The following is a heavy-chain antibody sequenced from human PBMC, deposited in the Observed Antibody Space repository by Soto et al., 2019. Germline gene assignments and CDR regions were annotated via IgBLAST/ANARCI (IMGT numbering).Heavy chain of an antibody. Sequence: QLQLQVSGPGLVKPSETLSLTCAVSGGSISSSNWWSWVRQPPGKGVEWIGEIYHSGSTNYNPSLKSRAAITVDKSKHQFYLKLSSVTAADTAVYYCARLPVSGNYHYYGMDVWGQGTTVTVSS. CDR2: IYHSGST. V-gene: IGHV4-4*02. CDR3: ARLPVSGNYHYYGMDV. J-gene: IGHJ6*02. CDR1: GGSISSSNW. D-gene: IGHD2-8*01.